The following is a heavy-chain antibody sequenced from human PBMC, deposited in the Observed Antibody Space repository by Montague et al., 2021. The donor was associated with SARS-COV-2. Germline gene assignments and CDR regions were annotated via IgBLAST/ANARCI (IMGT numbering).Heavy chain of an antibody. CDR3: AREGKVGATTGFDY. J-gene: IGHJ4*02. D-gene: IGHD1-26*01. CDR2: IWYDGSNK. Sequence: SLRLSCAASGFTFSSYGMHWVRQAPGKGLEWVAVIWYDGSNKYYADSVKGRFTISRDNSKNTLYLQMNSLRAEDTAVYYCAREGKVGATTGFDYWGQGTLVTVSS. V-gene: IGHV3-33*01. CDR1: GFTFSSYG.